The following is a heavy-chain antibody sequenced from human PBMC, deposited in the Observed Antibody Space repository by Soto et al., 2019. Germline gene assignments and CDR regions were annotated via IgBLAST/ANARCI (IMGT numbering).Heavy chain of an antibody. Sequence: QVQLQQWGAGLLKPSETQSLTCAVYGGSFSGYYWSWIRQPPGKGLEWIGEIDHSGSTNYNPSLKSRVTLSVDTSKNQFSLKLSSVTAADTAVYYCARGRVVTMVRGVIRYYYYMDVWGKGTTVTVSS. V-gene: IGHV4-34*01. CDR1: GGSFSGYY. CDR3: ARGRVVTMVRGVIRYYYYMDV. J-gene: IGHJ6*03. CDR2: IDHSGST. D-gene: IGHD3-10*01.